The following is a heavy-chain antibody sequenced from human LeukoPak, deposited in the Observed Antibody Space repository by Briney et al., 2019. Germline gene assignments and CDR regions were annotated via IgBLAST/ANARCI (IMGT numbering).Heavy chain of an antibody. CDR2: IYTSGST. J-gene: IGHJ4*02. Sequence: SETLSLTCTDSGGSMSTYYWSWIRQPPGKGLEWIGHIYTSGSTNYNPSLKGRVTMSVDTSKNQFSLKLTSVTAADTAVYYCARLLRYSNYFDYWGQGTLVTVSS. V-gene: IGHV4-4*09. CDR3: ARLLRYSNYFDY. CDR1: GGSMSTYY. D-gene: IGHD4-11*01.